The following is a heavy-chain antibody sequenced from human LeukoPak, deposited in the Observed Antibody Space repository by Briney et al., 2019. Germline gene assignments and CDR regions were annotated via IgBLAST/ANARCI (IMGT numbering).Heavy chain of an antibody. V-gene: IGHV1-18*01. D-gene: IGHD1-26*01. CDR2: VNLYSGDT. J-gene: IGHJ4*02. Sequence: ASVKVSCKASGYTFSNFGISWVRQAPGQGLEWMGWVNLYSGDTNYAQKVQGRVTITTDTSTSTVYMELRSLISDDTAVYYCARDRSNSDYWGQGTLATVSS. CDR3: ARDRSNSDY. CDR1: GYTFSNFG.